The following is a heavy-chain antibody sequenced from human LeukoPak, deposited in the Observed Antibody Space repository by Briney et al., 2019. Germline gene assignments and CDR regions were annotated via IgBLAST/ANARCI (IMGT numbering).Heavy chain of an antibody. D-gene: IGHD2-2*01. Sequence: PGGSLRLSCAASGFTFSGYSMNWVRQAPGKGLEWVSSVSTTGYYIYYADSVKGRFSISRDNAKNSLYLQMKSLRAEDTAVYYCARGGDCGTTSCYYFDFWGQGTRVTVSS. V-gene: IGHV3-21*01. J-gene: IGHJ4*02. CDR2: VSTTGYYI. CDR1: GFTFSGYS. CDR3: ARGGDCGTTSCYYFDF.